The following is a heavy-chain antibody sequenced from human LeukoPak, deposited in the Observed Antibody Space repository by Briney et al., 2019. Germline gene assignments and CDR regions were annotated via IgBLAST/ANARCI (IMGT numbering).Heavy chain of an antibody. V-gene: IGHV1-18*04. CDR1: GFTFTSYG. CDR3: ARDGVEMATYYYYAMDV. J-gene: IGHJ6*02. Sequence: ASVTVPCKASGFTFTSYGFNWVRQAPGQGLEWMGWISAYSGNTNFAQKFQGRVTMTTDTSTRTVYMELRSLRSDDTAVYYCARDGVEMATYYYYAMDVWGQGTTVTVSS. CDR2: ISAYSGNT. D-gene: IGHD5-24*01.